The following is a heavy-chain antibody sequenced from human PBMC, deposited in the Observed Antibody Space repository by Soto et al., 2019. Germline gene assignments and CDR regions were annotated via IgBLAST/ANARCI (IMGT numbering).Heavy chain of an antibody. D-gene: IGHD3-3*01. CDR3: ARADETVLRFPGYGMDV. J-gene: IGHJ6*02. CDR2: INPNSGGT. CDR1: GYTFTGYY. Sequence: ASVKVSCKASGYTFTGYYMHWVRQAPGQGLEWMGWINPNSGGTNYAQKFQGRVTMTRDTSISTAYMELSRLRSDDTAVYYCARADETVLRFPGYGMDVCGQGTTVTVYS. V-gene: IGHV1-2*02.